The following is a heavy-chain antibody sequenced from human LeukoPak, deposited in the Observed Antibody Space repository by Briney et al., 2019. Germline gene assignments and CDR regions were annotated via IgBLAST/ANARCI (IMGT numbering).Heavy chain of an antibody. CDR3: ARGIRVGGAADAFGI. V-gene: IGHV1-69*05. CDR2: IIPIFGTA. Sequence: ASVKVSCKASGGTSSGYAISWVRQAPGQGLEWMGRIIPIFGTANYAQKFQGRVTITTDESTSTAYMELSSLRSEDTAVYYCARGIRVGGAADAFGIWGQGTMVTVSS. CDR1: GGTSSGYA. D-gene: IGHD6-19*01. J-gene: IGHJ3*02.